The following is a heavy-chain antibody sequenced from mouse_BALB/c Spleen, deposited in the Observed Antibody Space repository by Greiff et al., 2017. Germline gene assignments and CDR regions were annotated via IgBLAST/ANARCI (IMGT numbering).Heavy chain of an antibody. Sequence: DVMLVESGGGLVKPGGSLKLSCAASGFAFSSYDMSWVRQTPEKRLEWVAYISSGGGSTYYPDTVKGRFTISRDNAKNTLYLQMSSLKSEDTAMYYCANRYDRAWFAYWGQGTLVTVSA. V-gene: IGHV5-12-1*01. CDR1: GFAFSSYD. D-gene: IGHD2-14*01. CDR3: ANRYDRAWFAY. CDR2: ISSGGGST. J-gene: IGHJ3*01.